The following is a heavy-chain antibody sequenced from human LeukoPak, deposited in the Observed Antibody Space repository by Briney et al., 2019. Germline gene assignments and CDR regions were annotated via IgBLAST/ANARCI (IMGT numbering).Heavy chain of an antibody. CDR3: ARGWYDYVWGSYPDY. J-gene: IGHJ4*02. CDR1: GGSISSGDYS. D-gene: IGHD3-16*01. CDR2: IYHSDTT. V-gene: IGHV4-30-2*01. Sequence: SETLSLTCAVSGGSISSGDYSWSWLRQPPGKGLEHIGYIYHSDTTYSNPSLESRVTISVDECKNQFSLKLSSVTAADTAVYYCARGWYDYVWGSYPDYWGQGTLVTVSS.